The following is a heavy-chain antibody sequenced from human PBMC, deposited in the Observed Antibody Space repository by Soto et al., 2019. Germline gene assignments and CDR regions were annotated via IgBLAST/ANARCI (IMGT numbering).Heavy chain of an antibody. V-gene: IGHV1-69*13. Sequence: GASVKVSCKASGGTFSSYAISWVRQAPGHGLEWMGGIIPIFGTANYAQKFQGRVKITADESTSTAYMELSSLRSEDTAVYYCAMRVMVRGAYSPLYYYYGMDVWGQGTTVTVSS. D-gene: IGHD3-10*01. CDR3: AMRVMVRGAYSPLYYYYGMDV. CDR2: IIPIFGTA. J-gene: IGHJ6*02. CDR1: GGTFSSYA.